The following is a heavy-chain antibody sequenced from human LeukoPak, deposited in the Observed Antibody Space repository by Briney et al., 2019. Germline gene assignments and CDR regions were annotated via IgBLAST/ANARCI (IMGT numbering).Heavy chain of an antibody. D-gene: IGHD1-26*01. V-gene: IGHV4-34*01. J-gene: IGHJ4*02. CDR2: INHSGST. Sequence: SSETLSLTCAVYGGSFSGYYWSWIRQPPGKGLEWIGEINHSGSTNYNPSLKSRVTMSVDTSKNQFSLKLSSVTAADTAIYYCASTSGSYFEYYFDYWGQGTLVTVSS. CDR1: GGSFSGYY. CDR3: ASTSGSYFEYYFDY.